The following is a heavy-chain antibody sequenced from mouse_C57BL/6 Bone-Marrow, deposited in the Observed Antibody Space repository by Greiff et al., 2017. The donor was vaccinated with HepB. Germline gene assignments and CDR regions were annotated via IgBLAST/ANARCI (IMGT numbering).Heavy chain of an antibody. Sequence: QVQLQQSGAELAKPGASVKLSCKASGYTFTSYWMHWVKQRPGQGLEWIGYINPSSGYTKYNQKFKDKATLTADKSSSTAYMQLSSLTYEDSAVYYCANLLLRFYWYFDVWGTGTTVTVSS. CDR2: INPSSGYT. D-gene: IGHD1-1*01. CDR3: ANLLLRFYWYFDV. V-gene: IGHV1-7*01. CDR1: GYTFTSYW. J-gene: IGHJ1*03.